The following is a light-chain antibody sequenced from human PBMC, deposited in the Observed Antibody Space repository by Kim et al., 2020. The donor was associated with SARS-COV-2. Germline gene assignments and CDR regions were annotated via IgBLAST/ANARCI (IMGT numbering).Light chain of an antibody. CDR2: KAS. CDR1: QGISTL. CDR3: QHYNDYSRP. Sequence: DIQMTQSPSTLSASVGDRVTITCRASQGISTLLAWYQQKPGKAPKLLIYKASSLESGVPSRFSGSGSGTEFTLTISSLQPDDFATYYCQHYNDYSRPFGQGTKVDIK. V-gene: IGKV1-5*03. J-gene: IGKJ1*01.